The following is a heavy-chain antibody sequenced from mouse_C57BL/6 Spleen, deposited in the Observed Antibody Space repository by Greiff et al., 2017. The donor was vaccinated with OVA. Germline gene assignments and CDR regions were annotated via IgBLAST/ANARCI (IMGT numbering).Heavy chain of an antibody. Sequence: QVQLQQSGPELVKPGASVKISCKASGYAFSSSWMNWVKQRPGKGLEWIGRIYPGDGDTNYNGKFKGKATLTADKSSSTAYMQLSSLTSEDSAVYFCAIYYGNSYWYFEVWGTGTTVTVSS. J-gene: IGHJ1*03. CDR2: IYPGDGDT. CDR3: AIYYGNSYWYFEV. CDR1: GYAFSSSW. D-gene: IGHD2-1*01. V-gene: IGHV1-82*01.